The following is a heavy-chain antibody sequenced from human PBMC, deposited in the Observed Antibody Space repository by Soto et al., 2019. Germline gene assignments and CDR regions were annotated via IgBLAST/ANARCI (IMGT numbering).Heavy chain of an antibody. J-gene: IGHJ4*02. CDR2: IHRASTYI. V-gene: IGHV3-21*06. CDR3: ARRAVTTYHFFDY. Sequence: GGSLRLSCAASGFTFSSFDMDWVRQAPGKGLEWVSSIHRASTYIYYADSVRGRFTISRDNAKSSLYLQMNSLTVEDTAVYYCARRAVTTYHFFDYWGQGALGTASS. D-gene: IGHD4-17*01. CDR1: GFTFSSFD.